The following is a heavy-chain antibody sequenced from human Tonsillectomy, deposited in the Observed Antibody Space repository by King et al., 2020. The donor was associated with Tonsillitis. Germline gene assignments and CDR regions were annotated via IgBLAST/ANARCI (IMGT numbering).Heavy chain of an antibody. Sequence: QLQESGSGLVKPSQTLSLTCAVSGGSISSGGYSWSWIRQPPGKGLEWIGYIYHSGSTSYNPSLKSRVTISVDRSKNQFSLKLSSVTAADTAVYYCARTEGYSYGYTHDAFDIWGQGTMVTVSS. J-gene: IGHJ3*02. D-gene: IGHD5-18*01. CDR1: GGSISSGGYS. CDR3: ARTEGYSYGYTHDAFDI. CDR2: IYHSGST. V-gene: IGHV4-30-2*01.